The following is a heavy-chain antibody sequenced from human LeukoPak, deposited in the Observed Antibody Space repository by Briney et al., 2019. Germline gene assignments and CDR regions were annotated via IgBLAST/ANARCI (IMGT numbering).Heavy chain of an antibody. CDR1: GFTFSSYW. J-gene: IGHJ4*02. CDR2: IKQDGSEK. D-gene: IGHD3-16*02. V-gene: IGHV3-7*01. CDR3: ARALGYDYVWGSYRLTWDY. Sequence: PGGSLRLYCAASGFTFSSYWMSWVRQAPGKGLEWVANIKQDGSEKYYVDSVKGRFTIARDNAKNSLYLQMNSLRAEDTAVYYCARALGYDYVWGSYRLTWDYWGQGTLVTVSS.